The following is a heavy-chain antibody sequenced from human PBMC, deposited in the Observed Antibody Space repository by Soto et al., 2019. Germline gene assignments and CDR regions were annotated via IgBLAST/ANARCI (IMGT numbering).Heavy chain of an antibody. J-gene: IGHJ3*02. V-gene: IGHV4-34*01. D-gene: IGHD1-1*01. CDR1: VGSVNSGNYY. CDR2: MSHIGGT. Sequence: QVQLQQWGAGLLKPSETLSLTSAVYVGSVNSGNYYWSWIRHPPGKGLEGIGEMSHIGGTHFIPSLKRRVTISVDTSKNQFSLKMSSVTAADTALYYCARVERGTATTVVDAFDIWGPGTLVTVSS. CDR3: ARVERGTATTVVDAFDI.